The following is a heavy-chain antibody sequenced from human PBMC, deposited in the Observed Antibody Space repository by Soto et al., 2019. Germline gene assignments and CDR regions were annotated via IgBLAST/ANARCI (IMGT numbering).Heavy chain of an antibody. CDR2: ISSRSSTI. J-gene: IGHJ6*02. Sequence: PGKALEWVSYISSRSSTIYYADSVKGRFTISRDNAKNSLYLQMNSLRDEDTAVYYCASEGSNGMDVWGQGTTVTVSS. V-gene: IGHV3-48*02. CDR3: ASEGSNGMDV.